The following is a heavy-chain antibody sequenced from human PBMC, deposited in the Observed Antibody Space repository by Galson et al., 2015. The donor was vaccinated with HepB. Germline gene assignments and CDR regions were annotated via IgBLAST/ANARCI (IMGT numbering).Heavy chain of an antibody. V-gene: IGHV3-30-3*01. D-gene: IGHD1-26*01. CDR1: GFTFSSYA. CDR3: ARDRAIEVVGATYVDY. J-gene: IGHJ4*02. CDR2: ISYDGSNK. Sequence: SLRLSCAASGFTFSSYAMHWVRQAPGKGLEWVAVISYDGSNKYYADSVKGRFTISRDNSKNTLYLQMNSLRAEDTAVYYCARDRAIEVVGATYVDYWGQGTLVTVSS.